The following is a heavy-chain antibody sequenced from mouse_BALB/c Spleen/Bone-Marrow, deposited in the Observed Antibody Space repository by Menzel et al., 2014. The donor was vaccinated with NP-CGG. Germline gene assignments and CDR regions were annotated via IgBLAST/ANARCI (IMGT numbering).Heavy chain of an antibody. CDR3: ASAHYDYVLFDY. CDR1: GFSLTTYG. D-gene: IGHD2-4*01. V-gene: IGHV2-9*02. J-gene: IGHJ2*02. Sequence: VKVVESGPGLVAPSQSLSITCTVSGFSLTTYGVHWVRQPPGKGLEWLGGIWGGGRTNYNSALISRLSISKDNSKRQVFLKMNSLQTDDTAMYFCASAHYDYVLFDYWGQGSSLSVSS. CDR2: IWGGGRT.